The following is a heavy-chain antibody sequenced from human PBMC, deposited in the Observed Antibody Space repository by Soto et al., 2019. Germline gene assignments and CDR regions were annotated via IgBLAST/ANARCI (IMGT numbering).Heavy chain of an antibody. J-gene: IGHJ6*02. D-gene: IGHD3-10*01. CDR2: ISSSSSTI. CDR1: GFTFSSYS. Sequence: GGSLRLSCAASGFTFSSYSMNWVRQAPGKGLEWVSYISSSSSTIYYADSVKGRFTISRDNAKNSLYLQMNSLRDEDTAVYYCARDERFGEFLYGYGMDVWGQGTTVTVSS. CDR3: ARDERFGEFLYGYGMDV. V-gene: IGHV3-48*02.